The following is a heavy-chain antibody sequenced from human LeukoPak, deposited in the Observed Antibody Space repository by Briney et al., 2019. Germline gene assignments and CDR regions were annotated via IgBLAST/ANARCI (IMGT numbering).Heavy chain of an antibody. CDR2: ISSSGSTI. D-gene: IGHD1-26*01. CDR3: ARDRFSGSYHPRGIDY. V-gene: IGHV3-48*03. Sequence: GGSLRLSCAASGFTFSSYEMNWVRQAPGKGLEWVSYISSSGSTIYYADSAKGRFTISRDNSKNTLYLQMNSLRAEDTAVYYCARDRFSGSYHPRGIDYWGQGTLVTVSS. CDR1: GFTFSSYE. J-gene: IGHJ4*02.